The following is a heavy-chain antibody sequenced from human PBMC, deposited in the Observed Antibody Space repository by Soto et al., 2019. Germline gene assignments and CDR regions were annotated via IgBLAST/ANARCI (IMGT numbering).Heavy chain of an antibody. V-gene: IGHV4-4*02. Sequence: SETLSLTCTLSCGSVRAPDWWNWVRQSPDKGLEWIAEVHISGHSNYNPSLRSRVSVSIDSSKNQFYLNLNSVTAADTAIYYCARVRQGCSANNCYFDPWGQGTQVTVS. CDR3: ARVRQGCSANNCYFDP. CDR2: VHISGHS. CDR1: CGSVRAPDW. J-gene: IGHJ5*01. D-gene: IGHD1-1*01.